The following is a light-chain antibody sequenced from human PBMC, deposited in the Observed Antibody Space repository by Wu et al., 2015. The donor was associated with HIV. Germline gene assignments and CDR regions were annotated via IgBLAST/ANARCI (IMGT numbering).Light chain of an antibody. CDR3: QQYKQWLGF. J-gene: IGKJ4*01. Sequence: EIVMTQSPVTLSVSPGESATLFCRASSDINNELAWYQQKPGRAPRLLIYGASTRATGVPARFSGSGSGTEFTLTINSLQSEDYAVYYCQQYKQWLGFFGGGTKVDIK. CDR2: GAS. V-gene: IGKV3-15*01. CDR1: SDINNE.